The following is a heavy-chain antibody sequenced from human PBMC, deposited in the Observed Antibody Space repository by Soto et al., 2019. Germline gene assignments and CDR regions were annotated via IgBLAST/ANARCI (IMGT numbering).Heavy chain of an antibody. D-gene: IGHD3-22*01. CDR3: ARDVGSGYPNWFDP. V-gene: IGHV4-31*03. CDR2: IYYSGST. CDR1: GGSISSGGYY. J-gene: IGHJ5*02. Sequence: SETLSLTCTVSGGSISSGGYYWSWIRQHPGKGLEWIGYIYYSGSTYYNPSLKSRVTISVDTSKNQFSLKLSSVTAADTAVYYCARDVGSGYPNWFDPWGQGTLVTVSS.